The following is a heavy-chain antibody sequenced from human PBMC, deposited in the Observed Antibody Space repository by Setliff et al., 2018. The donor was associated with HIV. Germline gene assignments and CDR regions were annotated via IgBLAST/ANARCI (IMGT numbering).Heavy chain of an antibody. CDR2: TIPVFGRT. J-gene: IGHJ6*02. CDR1: GDTFSINP. CDR3: AREGLLVTTVGCAYWYHGMDV. D-gene: IGHD4-17*01. Sequence: ASVKVSCKASGDTFSINPISWVRQAPGRGLEWIGNTIPVFGRTNYAQRLQGRVTITTDTPTPTVFMEVTGLRSEDTAVYYCAREGLLVTTVGCAYWYHGMDVWGQGTTVTVSS. V-gene: IGHV1-69*04.